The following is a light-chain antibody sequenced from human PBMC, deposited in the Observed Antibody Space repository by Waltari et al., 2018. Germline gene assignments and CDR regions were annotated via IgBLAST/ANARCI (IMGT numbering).Light chain of an antibody. Sequence: DVVLTQSPLFLSVTPGPSVSISCKSRQSPLHSDGNTFLTWFHQRPGQSPRRLIYDITSRASGVPARFSGSGSGTNFTLNIAGVEADDAGVYFCVQGTHWVTFGGGT. CDR2: DIT. V-gene: IGKV2-30*02. CDR1: QSPLHSDGNTF. CDR3: VQGTHWVT. J-gene: IGKJ4*01.